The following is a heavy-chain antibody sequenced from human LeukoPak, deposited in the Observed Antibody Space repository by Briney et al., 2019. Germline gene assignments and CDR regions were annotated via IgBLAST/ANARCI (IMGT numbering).Heavy chain of an antibody. CDR3: ARDQRGREDGFDY. CDR2: ISSSSSYI. V-gene: IGHV3-21*01. CDR1: GFTFSSYS. Sequence: GGSLRLSCAASGFTFSSYSMNWVRQAPGKGLDWVSSISSSSSYIYYADSVKGRFTISRDNAKNSLYLQMNSLRAEDTAVYYCARDQRGREDGFDYWGQGTLVTVSS. J-gene: IGHJ4*02. D-gene: IGHD5-12*01.